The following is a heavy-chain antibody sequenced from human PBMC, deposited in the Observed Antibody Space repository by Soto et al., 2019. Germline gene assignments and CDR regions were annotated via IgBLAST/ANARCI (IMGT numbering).Heavy chain of an antibody. J-gene: IGHJ4*02. CDR1: GFTFTNYG. Sequence: QVQLVESGGGVIQPGRSLRLSCAGSGFTFTNYGLHWVRQAPGKGLEWVTFISYDGSNKYYADSVKGRFTISRDNSKNMLYLRMDSLRAEDTAVYYCAKDGAPRYCTRSTCHPAGAYGGQGTLVTVSS. V-gene: IGHV3-30*18. CDR2: ISYDGSNK. CDR3: AKDGAPRYCTRSTCHPAGAY. D-gene: IGHD2-15*01.